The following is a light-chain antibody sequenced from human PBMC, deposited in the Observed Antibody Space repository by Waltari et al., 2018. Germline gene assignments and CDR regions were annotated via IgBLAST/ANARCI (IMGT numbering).Light chain of an antibody. CDR2: DDG. J-gene: IGLJ1*01. CDR3: QVWDSDSDHYV. CDR1: NLGSRS. V-gene: IGLV3-21*02. Sequence: YALTQPPSVSVAPGQTATIACGGNNLGSRSVHWYQQRPGQAPVLVVYDDGVRPSGIPERSSGSNSGNTATLTISGVEAGDEADYYCQVWDSDSDHYVFGAGTKVTVL.